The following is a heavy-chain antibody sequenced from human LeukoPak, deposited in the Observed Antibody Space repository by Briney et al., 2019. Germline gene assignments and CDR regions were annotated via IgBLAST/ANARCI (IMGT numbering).Heavy chain of an antibody. D-gene: IGHD6-13*01. J-gene: IGHJ4*02. Sequence: GASVKVSCKVSGYTLTELSMHWVRQAPGKGLEWMGGFDPEDGETIYAQKFQGRVTMTEDTSTDTAYMELSSLRSEDTAVYYCARSGGSSWHEGFDYWGQGTLVTVSS. CDR3: ARSGGSSWHEGFDY. V-gene: IGHV1-24*01. CDR1: GYTLTELS. CDR2: FDPEDGET.